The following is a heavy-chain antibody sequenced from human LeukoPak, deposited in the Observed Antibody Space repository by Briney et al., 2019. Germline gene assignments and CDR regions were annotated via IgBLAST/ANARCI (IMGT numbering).Heavy chain of an antibody. CDR3: ARAPTLLLFDY. CDR1: GGSISSGSSY. J-gene: IGHJ4*02. D-gene: IGHD2-15*01. V-gene: IGHV4-61*02. Sequence: QVQLQESGPGLVKPSQTLSLTCTVSGGSISSGSSYWSWIRQPAGKGLEGIGRIYTSGSTNYNPSLKSRVTISVDTSKNQFSLKLGSVTAADTAVYYCARAPTLLLFDYWGQGTLVTVSS. CDR2: IYTSGST.